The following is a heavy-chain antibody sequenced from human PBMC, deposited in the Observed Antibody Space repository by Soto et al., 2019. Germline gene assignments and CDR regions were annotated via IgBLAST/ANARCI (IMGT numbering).Heavy chain of an antibody. D-gene: IGHD6-19*01. Sequence: SGGSLRLSCAASGFTFSSYGMHWVRQAPGKGLEWVAVISYDGSNKYYADSVKGRFTISRDNSKNTLYLQMNSLRAEDTAVYYCAKEEGDSSGWLGYYYYYGMDVWGQGTTVTVSS. CDR1: GFTFSSYG. J-gene: IGHJ6*02. CDR2: ISYDGSNK. V-gene: IGHV3-30*18. CDR3: AKEEGDSSGWLGYYYYYGMDV.